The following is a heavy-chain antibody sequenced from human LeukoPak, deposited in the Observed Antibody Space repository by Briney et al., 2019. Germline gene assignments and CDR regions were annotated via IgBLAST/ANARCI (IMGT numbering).Heavy chain of an antibody. CDR1: GFRFSNYW. D-gene: IGHD2-2*01. CDR2: VNFDGTTT. V-gene: IGHV3-74*01. Sequence: PGGSLRLSCAASGFRFSNYWMHWVRQPPGKGLVWVSRVNFDGTTTSYADSVKGRFTISRDNAKNTLYLQMNSLRAEDTAVYYCLRGYCSSTSCPTLYYYWGQGTLVTVSS. J-gene: IGHJ4*02. CDR3: LRGYCSSTSCPTLYYY.